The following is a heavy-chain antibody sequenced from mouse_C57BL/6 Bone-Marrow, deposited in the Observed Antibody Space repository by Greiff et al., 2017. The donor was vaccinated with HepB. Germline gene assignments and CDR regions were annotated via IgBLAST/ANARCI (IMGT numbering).Heavy chain of an antibody. Sequence: VQLQQSGPELVKPGASVKISCKASGYAFSSSWMNWVKQRPGKGLEWIGRIYPGDGDTNYNGKFKGKATLTADKSSSTAYMQLSSLTSEDSAVYFCACYYYGSIGDWYFDVWGTGTTVTVSS. D-gene: IGHD1-1*01. V-gene: IGHV1-82*01. J-gene: IGHJ1*03. CDR1: GYAFSSSW. CDR3: ACYYYGSIGDWYFDV. CDR2: IYPGDGDT.